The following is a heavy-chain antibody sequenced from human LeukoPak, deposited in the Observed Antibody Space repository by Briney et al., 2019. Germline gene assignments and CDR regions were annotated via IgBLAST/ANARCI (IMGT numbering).Heavy chain of an antibody. CDR3: ARRPIYDILTGYYWNNWFDP. Sequence: SETLSLTCAVYGVSFSGYYWSWIRQPPGKGLEWIGEINHSGSTNYSPSLKSRVTISVDTSKNQFSLKLSSVTAADTAIYYCARRPIYDILTGYYWNNWFDPWGQGTLVTVSS. CDR1: GVSFSGYY. CDR2: INHSGST. D-gene: IGHD3-9*01. V-gene: IGHV4-34*01. J-gene: IGHJ5*02.